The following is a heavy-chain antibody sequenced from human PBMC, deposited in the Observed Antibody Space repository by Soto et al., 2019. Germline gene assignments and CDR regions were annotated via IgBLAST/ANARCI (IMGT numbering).Heavy chain of an antibody. CDR1: GYTFTSYG. Sequence: QVQLVQSGAEEKKPGASVKVSCKASGYTFTSYGISWVRQAPGQRLEWMGWINACNGNTKYTQKLQGRVTITSDTYATTGKVYLGLLSLEYTDMYFYSCDCRNVVVAAGYWGQGTLVTVSS. J-gene: IGHJ4*02. CDR2: INACNGNT. CDR3: SCDCRNVVVAAGY. V-gene: IGHV1-3*05. D-gene: IGHD2-2*01.